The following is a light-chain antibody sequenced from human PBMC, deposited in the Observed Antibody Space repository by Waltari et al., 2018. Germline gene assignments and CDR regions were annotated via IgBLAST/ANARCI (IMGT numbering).Light chain of an antibody. CDR1: QGISSY. CDR3: QQHDSYPLT. V-gene: IGKV1-9*01. J-gene: IGKJ4*01. Sequence: DIQLTQSPSFLSASVGDRVTITCRASQGISSYLAWYQQKPGKAPKLLIYAACTLQSGVPSRFSGSGSGTEFTLTISSLQPEDFVSYYCQQHDSYPLTFGGGTKVEIK. CDR2: AAC.